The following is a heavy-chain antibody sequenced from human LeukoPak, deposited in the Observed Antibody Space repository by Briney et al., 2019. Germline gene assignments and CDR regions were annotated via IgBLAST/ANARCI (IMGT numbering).Heavy chain of an antibody. CDR2: IYTSGST. V-gene: IGHV4-4*07. CDR1: GGSISSYY. D-gene: IGHD4-17*01. CDR3: ATDDYGDYLYAFDI. J-gene: IGHJ3*02. Sequence: SETLSLTCTVSGGSISSYYWSWIRQPAGKGLEWIGRIYTSGSTNYNPSLKGRVTMSVDTSKNQFSLKLGSVTAADTAVYYCATDDYGDYLYAFDIWGQGTRVTVSS.